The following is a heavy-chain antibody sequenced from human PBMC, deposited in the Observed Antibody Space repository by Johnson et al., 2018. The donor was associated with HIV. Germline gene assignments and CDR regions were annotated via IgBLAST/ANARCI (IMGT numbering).Heavy chain of an antibody. Sequence: VQLVESGGGVVQPGRSLRLSCAASGFTFSSYDMHWVRQAPGKGLEWVALISYDGSNKYYADSVKGRFTISRDNAKNSLFLEMNSLRAEDTAVYYCAREAPQPSDAYDVWGRGTMVTVSS. J-gene: IGHJ3*01. D-gene: IGHD5-18*01. CDR2: ISYDGSNK. V-gene: IGHV3-30-3*01. CDR1: GFTFSSYD. CDR3: AREAPQPSDAYDV.